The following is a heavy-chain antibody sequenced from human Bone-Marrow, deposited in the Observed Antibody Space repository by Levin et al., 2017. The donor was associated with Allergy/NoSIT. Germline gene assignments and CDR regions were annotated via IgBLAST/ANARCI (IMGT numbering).Heavy chain of an antibody. V-gene: IGHV3-48*03. D-gene: IGHD2-15*01. Sequence: SGGSLRLSCAASGFTFSSYEMNWVRQAPGKGLEWVSYISSSGSTIYYADSVKGRFTISRDNAKNSLYLQMNSLRAEDTAVYYCAFLPDSGIVVVVAATAGGCWGQGTLVTVSS. J-gene: IGHJ4*02. CDR2: ISSSGSTI. CDR1: GFTFSSYE. CDR3: AFLPDSGIVVVVAATAGGC.